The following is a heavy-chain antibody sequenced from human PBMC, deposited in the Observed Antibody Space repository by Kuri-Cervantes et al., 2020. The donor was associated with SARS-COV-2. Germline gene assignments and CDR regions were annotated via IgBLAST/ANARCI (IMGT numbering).Heavy chain of an antibody. CDR1: GFTFSSYG. J-gene: IGHJ4*02. V-gene: IGHV3-30*03. CDR2: ISYDGSNK. CDR3: ARVVRNYYGSGEPLDY. D-gene: IGHD3-10*01. Sequence: GESLKISCAASGFTFSSYGMHWVRQAPGKGLEWVAVISYDGSNKYYADSVKGRFTISRDNPKNTLYLQMNSLRAEDTAVYYCARVVRNYYGSGEPLDYWGQGTLVTVSS.